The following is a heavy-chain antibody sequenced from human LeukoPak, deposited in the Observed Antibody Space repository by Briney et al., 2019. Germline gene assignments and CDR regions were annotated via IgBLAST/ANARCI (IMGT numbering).Heavy chain of an antibody. CDR2: IVVGSGNT. D-gene: IGHD2-15*01. CDR1: GFTFTSSA. CDR3: ARDSSDIRSLIAH. Sequence: SVKVSCKASGFTFTSSAVQWVRQARGQRLEWIGWIVVGSGNTNHAQKFQERVTITRDMSTSTAYMELSSLRSEDTAVYYCARDSSDIRSLIAHWGQGTLVTVSS. V-gene: IGHV1-58*01. J-gene: IGHJ1*01.